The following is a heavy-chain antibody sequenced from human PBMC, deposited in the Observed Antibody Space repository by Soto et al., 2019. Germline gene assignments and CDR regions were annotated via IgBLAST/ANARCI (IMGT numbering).Heavy chain of an antibody. CDR2: IVVGSGNT. CDR1: GFTFTSSA. CDR3: AAVGYCSSTSCYRHYGMDV. Sequence: GASVKVSCKASGFTFTSSAVQWVRQARGQRLEWIGWIVVGSGNTNYAQKFQGRVTITRDMSTSTAYMELSSLRSEDTAVYYCAAVGYCSSTSCYRHYGMDVWGQGTTVTVSS. V-gene: IGHV1-58*01. J-gene: IGHJ6*02. D-gene: IGHD2-2*02.